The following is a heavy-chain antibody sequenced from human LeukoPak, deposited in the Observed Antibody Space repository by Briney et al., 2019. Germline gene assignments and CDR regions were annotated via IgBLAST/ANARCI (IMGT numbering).Heavy chain of an antibody. CDR2: INPNSGGT. D-gene: IGHD1-26*01. J-gene: IGHJ4*02. Sequence: ASVNVSCTASGYTFTVYYMHWVRQAPGQGREGMGWINPNSGGTNYAQKFQGRVTMTRDTSISTAYMELSRLRSDDTAVYYCARDRFGLIVGARGVLDYWGQGTLVTVSS. CDR3: ARDRFGLIVGARGVLDY. V-gene: IGHV1-2*02. CDR1: GYTFTVYY.